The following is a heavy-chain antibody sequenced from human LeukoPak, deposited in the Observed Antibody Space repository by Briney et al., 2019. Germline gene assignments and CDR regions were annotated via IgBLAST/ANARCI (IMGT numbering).Heavy chain of an antibody. CDR3: ARLTGRDTSDWTYFHY. J-gene: IGHJ4*01. Sequence: PSETLSLTCTVSGSSIRRSSYHWGWVRQPPGKGLEWIGNIHYSGSTSYNPSLKSRVTLSVDTSKNQFSLKLSSVTAADTAVFYCARLTGRDTSDWTYFHYWGQGALVTVSS. CDR1: GSSIRRSSYH. D-gene: IGHD2-2*01. CDR2: IHYSGST. V-gene: IGHV4-39*01.